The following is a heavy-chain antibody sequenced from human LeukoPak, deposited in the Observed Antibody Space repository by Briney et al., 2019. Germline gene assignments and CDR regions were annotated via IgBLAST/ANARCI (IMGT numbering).Heavy chain of an antibody. Sequence: GGSLRLSCAASGFTFDDYAMHWVRQAPGKGLEWVSGISWNSGSIGYADSVKGRFTISRDNAKNSLYLQMNSLRAEDTALYYCAKDTGLWFGELFSYFDCWGQGTLVTVSS. CDR2: ISWNSGSI. CDR3: AKDTGLWFGELFSYFDC. D-gene: IGHD3-10*01. V-gene: IGHV3-9*01. CDR1: GFTFDDYA. J-gene: IGHJ4*02.